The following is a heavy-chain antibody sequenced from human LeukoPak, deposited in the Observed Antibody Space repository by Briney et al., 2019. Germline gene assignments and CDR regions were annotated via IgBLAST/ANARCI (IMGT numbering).Heavy chain of an antibody. Sequence: SETLSLTCTVSGGSISSSSYYWGWIRQPPGKGLEWTGSIYYSGSTYYNPSLKSRVTISVDTSKDQFSLKLSSVTAADTAVYYCARDMVRGDNWFDPWGQGTLVTVSS. CDR1: GGSISSSSYY. CDR3: ARDMVRGDNWFDP. D-gene: IGHD3-10*01. CDR2: IYYSGST. V-gene: IGHV4-39*07. J-gene: IGHJ5*02.